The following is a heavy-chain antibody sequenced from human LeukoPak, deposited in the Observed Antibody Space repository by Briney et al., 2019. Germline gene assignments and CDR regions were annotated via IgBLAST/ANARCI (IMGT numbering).Heavy chain of an antibody. CDR1: GFAFSSYA. D-gene: IGHD2-2*01. J-gene: IGHJ6*03. V-gene: IGHV3-30*04. CDR3: ASSKYYYYYYMDV. Sequence: PGGSLRLSCAASGFAFSSYAMHWVRQAPGKGLEWVAIISYDGITEDYSDSVKGRFTISRDNFKNTLFLQMNSLRDEDTAVYYCASSKYYYYYYMDVWGKGTTVTISS. CDR2: ISYDGITE.